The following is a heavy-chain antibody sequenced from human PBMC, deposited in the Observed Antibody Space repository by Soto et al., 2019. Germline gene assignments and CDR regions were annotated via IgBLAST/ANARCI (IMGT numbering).Heavy chain of an antibody. V-gene: IGHV4-59*01. J-gene: IGHJ4*02. CDR2: MYSSGSS. CDR1: GASMNNYY. CDR3: VRSGHTFGGVM. Sequence: SETLSLTCSVSGASMNNYYGSWVRQPPGRGLEWIGYMYSSGSSNYNSSLKSRVTISVDTSKNQFSLKLSSVTAADTAVYYCVRSGHTFGGVMWGLGTPVTVSS. D-gene: IGHD3-16*01.